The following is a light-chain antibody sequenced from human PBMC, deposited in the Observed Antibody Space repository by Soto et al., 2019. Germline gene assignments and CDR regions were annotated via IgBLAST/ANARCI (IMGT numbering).Light chain of an antibody. Sequence: EIVLTQSPGTLSLSPGERATLSCRASQSVSSSYLAWYQQKPGQAPRLLIYGASSRATGIPDRFSGSGSGTNLTLTISKLETAAFVVYYSQPYGRSPIFNFGPGTKVDIK. CDR3: QPYGRSPIFN. CDR2: GAS. J-gene: IGKJ3*01. CDR1: QSVSSSY. V-gene: IGKV3-20*01.